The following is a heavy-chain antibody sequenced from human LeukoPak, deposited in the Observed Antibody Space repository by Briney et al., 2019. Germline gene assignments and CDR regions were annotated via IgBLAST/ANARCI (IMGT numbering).Heavy chain of an antibody. CDR2: INHSGST. CDR3: ARVPDYGDYLDYYYYYMDV. J-gene: IGHJ6*03. V-gene: IGHV4-34*01. D-gene: IGHD4-17*01. CDR1: GGSFSGYY. Sequence: PSETLSLTCAVYGGSFSGYYWSWIRQPPGKGLEWIGEINHSGSTNYNPSLKSRVTISVDTSKNQFSLKLSSVTAADTAVYYCARVPDYGDYLDYYYYYMDVWGKGTTVTVSS.